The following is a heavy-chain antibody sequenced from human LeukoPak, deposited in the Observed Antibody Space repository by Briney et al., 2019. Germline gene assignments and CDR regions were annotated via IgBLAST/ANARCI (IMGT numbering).Heavy chain of an antibody. J-gene: IGHJ4*02. V-gene: IGHV4-39*07. CDR3: ARKNYYDSSGYYKY. CDR2: IYYSGNT. D-gene: IGHD3-22*01. Sequence: SETLSLTCTVSGGSISSSDYYWGWIRQPPGKGLEWIATIYYSGNTYYNPSLKSRVTISVDTSKNQFSLKLSSVTAADTAVYYCARKNYYDSSGYYKYWGQGTLVTVSS. CDR1: GGSISSSDYY.